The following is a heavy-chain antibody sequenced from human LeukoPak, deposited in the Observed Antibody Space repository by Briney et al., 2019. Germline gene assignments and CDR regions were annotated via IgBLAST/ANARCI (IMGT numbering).Heavy chain of an antibody. CDR3: ARLPPSYYYYYYMDV. V-gene: IGHV4-59*01. CDR1: GGSISSYY. J-gene: IGHJ6*03. CDR2: IYYSGST. Sequence: SETLSLTCTVSGGSISSYYWSWIRQPPGKGLEWIGYIYYSGSTNYNPSLKSRVTISVDTSKNQFSLKLSSVTAADTAVYYCARLPPSYYYYYYMDVWGKGTTVTVSS.